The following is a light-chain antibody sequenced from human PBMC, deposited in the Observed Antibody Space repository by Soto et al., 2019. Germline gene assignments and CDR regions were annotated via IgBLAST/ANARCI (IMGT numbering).Light chain of an antibody. V-gene: IGLV1-40*01. J-gene: IGLJ3*02. CDR1: SSNIGAPYD. CDR2: GNS. Sequence: QSVLTQPPSVSGAPGQRVTISCTGSSSNIGAPYDVHWYQQLPGTAPKLLIYGNSNRPSGVPDRFSGSRSGTSASLAISGLQGDDEADYYCQSYDRSLSGWVFGGGTKLTVL. CDR3: QSYDRSLSGWV.